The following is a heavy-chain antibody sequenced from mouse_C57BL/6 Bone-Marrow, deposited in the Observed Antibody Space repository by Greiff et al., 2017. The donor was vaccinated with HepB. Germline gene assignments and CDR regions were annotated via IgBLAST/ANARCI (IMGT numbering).Heavy chain of an antibody. CDR1: GFTFSDAW. Sequence: EVKLQESGGGLVQPGGSMKLSCAASGFTFSDAWMDWVRQSPEKGLEWVAEIRNKANNHATYYAESVKGRFTISRDDSKSSVYLQMNSLRAEDTGIYYCTRPLPGDGGFAYWGQGTLVTVSA. D-gene: IGHD3-3*01. CDR2: IRNKANNHAT. V-gene: IGHV6-6*01. CDR3: TRPLPGDGGFAY. J-gene: IGHJ3*01.